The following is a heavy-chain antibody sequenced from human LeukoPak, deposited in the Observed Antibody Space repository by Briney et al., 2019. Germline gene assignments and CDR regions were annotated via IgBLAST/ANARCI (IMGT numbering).Heavy chain of an antibody. CDR3: ARTTEGYCRGRSCYSYYYYMDV. CDR2: IHYSGST. J-gene: IGHJ6*03. V-gene: IGHV4-59*01. D-gene: IGHD2-15*01. CDR1: GGSISSYY. Sequence: SEALSLTCTVSGGSISSYYWSWIRQPPGRVLEWIGYIHYSGSTNYNPSLKSRVTISVDTSKNQFSLKLSSVTAADTAVYYCARTTEGYCRGRSCYSYYYYMDVWGKGTTVTVSS.